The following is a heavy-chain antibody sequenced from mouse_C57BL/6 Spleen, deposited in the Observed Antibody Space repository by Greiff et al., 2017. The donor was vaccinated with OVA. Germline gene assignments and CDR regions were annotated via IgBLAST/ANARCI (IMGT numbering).Heavy chain of an antibody. D-gene: IGHD1-1*01. Sequence: EVKVEESGPGLVKPSQSLSLTCSVTGYSITSGYYWNWIRQFPGNKLEWMGYISYDGSNNYNPSLKNRISITRDTSKNQFFLKLNSVTTEDTATYYCARGTTPYAMDYWGQGTSVTVSS. CDR3: ARGTTPYAMDY. CDR2: ISYDGSN. J-gene: IGHJ4*01. V-gene: IGHV3-6*01. CDR1: GYSITSGYY.